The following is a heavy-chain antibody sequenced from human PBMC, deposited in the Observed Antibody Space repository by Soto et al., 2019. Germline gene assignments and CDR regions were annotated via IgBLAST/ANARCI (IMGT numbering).Heavy chain of an antibody. J-gene: IGHJ5*02. CDR1: GFTFSSYW. CDR2: INSDGSTT. Sequence: EVQVVESGGGLVQPGGSLRLSCAASGFTFSSYWMHWVRQAPGKGLVWVSRINSDGSTTNYADSVKGRFTISRDNAKNTLYLQMNSLRAEDTAVYYCTRGDDFAWCDPWGQGTLVTVSS. CDR3: TRGDDFAWCDP. D-gene: IGHD3-3*01. V-gene: IGHV3-74*01.